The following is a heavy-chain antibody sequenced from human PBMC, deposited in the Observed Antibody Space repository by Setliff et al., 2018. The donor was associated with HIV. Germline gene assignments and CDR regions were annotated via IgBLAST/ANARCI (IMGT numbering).Heavy chain of an antibody. CDR3: VRGVQSPPHYSYYYMDV. Sequence: SVKVSCKASRSTFNSHTINWVRQAPGQELDWMGRIIPILGVANYAQRFQGKVTITADKSTSTAYMELTSLRFDDTAMYYCVRGVQSPPHYSYYYMDVWGEGTMVTVSS. J-gene: IGHJ6*03. CDR1: RSTFNSHT. CDR2: IIPILGVA. D-gene: IGHD3-3*01. V-gene: IGHV1-69*02.